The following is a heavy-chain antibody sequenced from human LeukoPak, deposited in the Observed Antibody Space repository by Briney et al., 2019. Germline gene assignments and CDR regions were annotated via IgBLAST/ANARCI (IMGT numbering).Heavy chain of an antibody. Sequence: GGSLRLSCAASGFTFSDHYMDWVRQAPGKGLEWVGRTRNKANSYTTEYAASVKGRFTISRDDSKNSLYLQMNSLKTEDTAVYHCALTKDYGDYWVGSYWGQGTLVTVSS. V-gene: IGHV3-72*01. CDR2: TRNKANSYTT. D-gene: IGHD4-17*01. J-gene: IGHJ4*02. CDR1: GFTFSDHY. CDR3: ALTKDYGDYWVGSY.